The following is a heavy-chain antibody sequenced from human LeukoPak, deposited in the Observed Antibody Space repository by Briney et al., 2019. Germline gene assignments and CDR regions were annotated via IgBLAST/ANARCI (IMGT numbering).Heavy chain of an antibody. Sequence: PGGSLRLSCAASGFTFSSYSMNWVRQAPGKGLEWVSYISSSSSTIYYADSVKGRFSISRDNAKNSLYLRMNSLRAEDTAVYYCAKDEDHYFDYWGQGTLVTVSS. V-gene: IGHV3-48*04. CDR1: GFTFSSYS. CDR3: AKDEDHYFDY. J-gene: IGHJ4*02. CDR2: ISSSSSTI.